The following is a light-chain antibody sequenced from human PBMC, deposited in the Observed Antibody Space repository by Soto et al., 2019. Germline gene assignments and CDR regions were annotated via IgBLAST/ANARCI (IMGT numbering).Light chain of an antibody. V-gene: IGKV3-20*01. CDR1: QSVSSSY. J-gene: IGKJ2*01. CDR2: GAS. CDR3: QQYGSSPRT. Sequence: EIVLTQSPGTLSLSPGERATLSCRASQSVSSSYLAWYQQKPGQAPRLLIYGASGRATGIQDRFSGSESGTDFALTISRLEPEDFAVYYCQQYGSSPRTFGQGTKLEIK.